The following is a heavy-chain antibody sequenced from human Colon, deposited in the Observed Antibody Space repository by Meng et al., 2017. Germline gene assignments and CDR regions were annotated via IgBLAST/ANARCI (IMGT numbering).Heavy chain of an antibody. CDR2: IYYTGST. V-gene: IGHV4-61*01. J-gene: IGHJ4*02. CDR3: ARGPLDY. Sequence: VQLAGARPGLVTPSETLSLTCTVSGGSVSSGSYYWSWIRQPPGKGLEWIGYIYYTGSTNYNPSLKSRVTISVDTSKNQFSLKLSSVTAADTAVYYCARGPLDYWGQGTLVTVSS. CDR1: GGSVSSGSYY.